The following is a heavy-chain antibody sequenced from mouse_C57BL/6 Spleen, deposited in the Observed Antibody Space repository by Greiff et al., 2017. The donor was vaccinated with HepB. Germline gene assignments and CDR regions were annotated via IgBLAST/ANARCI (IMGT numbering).Heavy chain of an antibody. V-gene: IGHV2-6*01. CDR2: IWGVGST. CDR1: GFSLTSYG. J-gene: IGHJ4*01. Sequence: VMLVESGPGLVAPSQRLSITCTVSGFSLTSYGVDWVRQSPGKGLEWLGVIWGVGSTNYNSALKSRLSISKDNSKSQVFLKMNSLQTDDTAMYYCASDYGSRGAMDYWGQGTSVTVSS. D-gene: IGHD1-1*01. CDR3: ASDYGSRGAMDY.